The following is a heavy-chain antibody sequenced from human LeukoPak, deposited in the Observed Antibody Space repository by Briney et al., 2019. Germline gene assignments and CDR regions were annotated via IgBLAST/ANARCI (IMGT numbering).Heavy chain of an antibody. Sequence: GGSLRLSCAASGFTFSSYAMSWVRQAPGKGLEWVSYISSSGSTIYYADSVKGRFTISRDNAKNSLYLQMNSLRAEDTAVYYCARDPVTEQLPRMDVWGKGTTVTVSS. CDR1: GFTFSSYA. V-gene: IGHV3-48*04. J-gene: IGHJ6*04. D-gene: IGHD6-13*01. CDR3: ARDPVTEQLPRMDV. CDR2: ISSSGSTI.